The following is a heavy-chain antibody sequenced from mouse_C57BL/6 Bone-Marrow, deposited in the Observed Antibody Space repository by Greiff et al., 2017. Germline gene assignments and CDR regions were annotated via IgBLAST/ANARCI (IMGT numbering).Heavy chain of an antibody. CDR1: GFPFSSYA. V-gene: IGHV5-4*01. J-gene: IGHJ3*01. CDR2: ISDGGSYT. D-gene: IGHD2-12*01. Sequence: DVKLVESGGGLVKPGGSLKLSCAASGFPFSSYAMSWVRQTPEKRLEWVATISDGGSYTYYPDNVKGRFTISRGNAKNNLYLQMSQLKSEDTAMYYCAREFLRPWFAYWGQGTLVTVSA. CDR3: AREFLRPWFAY.